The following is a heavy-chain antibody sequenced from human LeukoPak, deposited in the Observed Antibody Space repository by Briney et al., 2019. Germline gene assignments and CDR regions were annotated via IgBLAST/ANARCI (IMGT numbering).Heavy chain of an antibody. D-gene: IGHD3-10*01. CDR1: GYTFTSYG. CDR2: ISAYNGNT. V-gene: IGHV1-18*01. Sequence: ASVKVSCKASGYTFTSYGISWVRQAPGQGLEWMGWISAYNGNTNYAQKLQGRVTMTTDTSTSTAYMELRSLRSDDTAVYYCARAQYYYGSGSSGWFDPWGQGTLVTVSS. CDR3: ARAQYYYGSGSSGWFDP. J-gene: IGHJ5*02.